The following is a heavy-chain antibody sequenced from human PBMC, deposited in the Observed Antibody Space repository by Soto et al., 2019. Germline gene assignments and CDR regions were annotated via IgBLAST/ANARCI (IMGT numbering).Heavy chain of an antibody. CDR2: ISTTGNTI. D-gene: IGHD3-3*02. CDR3: ARCPGHLPGAAFDV. J-gene: IGHJ3*01. V-gene: IGHV3-11*01. CDR1: GFTSTDYY. Sequence: QVQLVESGGGLVKPGGSLRLSCAASGFTSTDYYMNWIRRAPGKGLEWVSHISTTGNTIHYADSVKGRFTISRDNAKNSLFLQMNSLRTDDTAVYYCARCPGHLPGAAFDVWGQGTMVVVAS.